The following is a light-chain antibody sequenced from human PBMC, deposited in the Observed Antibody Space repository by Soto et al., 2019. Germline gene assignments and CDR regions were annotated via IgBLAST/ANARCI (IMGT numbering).Light chain of an antibody. J-gene: IGLJ3*02. CDR2: EVN. CDR1: SSDVGLYDY. Sequence: QSALTQPPSVSGSPGQSVTISCTGTSSDVGLYDYVSWYQQHPGKVPRPIFYEVNRRQSGVPDRFSVSKSGNTASLTVSGLQAEDEADYYCSSYAGSNNWVFGGGTKLTVL. CDR3: SSYAGSNNWV. V-gene: IGLV2-8*01.